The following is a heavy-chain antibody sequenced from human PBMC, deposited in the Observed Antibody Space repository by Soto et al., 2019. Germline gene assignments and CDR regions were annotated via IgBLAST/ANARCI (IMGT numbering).Heavy chain of an antibody. D-gene: IGHD7-27*01. V-gene: IGHV1-18*01. CDR1: GYTFYIYG. J-gene: IGHJ3*02. Sequence: ASVEVSCKASGYTFYIYGISVVRKAPGQGLEWMGWISAYNGNTNYAQKLQGRVTMTTDTSTSTAYMELRSLRSDDTAVYYCARLGRSEIRAFDIWGQGTMVTVSS. CDR2: ISAYNGNT. CDR3: ARLGRSEIRAFDI.